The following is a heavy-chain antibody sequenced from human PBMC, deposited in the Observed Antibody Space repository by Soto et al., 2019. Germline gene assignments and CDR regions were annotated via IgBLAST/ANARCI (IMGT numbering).Heavy chain of an antibody. CDR1: GYTFTGYY. CDR3: ARDDTTSPHGKWFVP. V-gene: IGHV1-2*02. Sequence: ASVKVSCKASGYTFTGYYMHWVRQAPGQGLEWMGWINPNSGGTNYAQNFQDRVTMTRDTSISTAYMELSRLRSDDTAVYYCARDDTTSPHGKWFVPWGQGTLVTVSS. D-gene: IGHD2-2*01. J-gene: IGHJ5*02. CDR2: INPNSGGT.